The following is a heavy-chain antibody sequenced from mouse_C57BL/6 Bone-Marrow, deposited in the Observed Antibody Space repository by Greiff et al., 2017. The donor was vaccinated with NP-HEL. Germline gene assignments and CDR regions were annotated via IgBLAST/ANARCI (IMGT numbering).Heavy chain of an antibody. Sequence: EVKVVESGGGLVKPGGSLKLSCAASGFTFSSYTMSWVRQTPEKRLEWVATISGGGGNTYYPDSVKGRFTISRDNAKNTLYLQMSSLRSEDTALYYCARRVYSNSFDYWGQGTTLTVSS. D-gene: IGHD2-5*01. CDR2: ISGGGGNT. CDR3: ARRVYSNSFDY. V-gene: IGHV5-9*01. CDR1: GFTFSSYT. J-gene: IGHJ2*01.